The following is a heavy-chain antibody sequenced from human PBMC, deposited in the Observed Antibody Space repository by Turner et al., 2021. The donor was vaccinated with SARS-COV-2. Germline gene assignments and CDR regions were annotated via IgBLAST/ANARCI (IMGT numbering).Heavy chain of an antibody. D-gene: IGHD2-15*01. Sequence: VQLGESGGGVVQRGRYLRLSCEVYGYTFSSYGMHWVRQAPGKGLEGVAVMSYDGSNKYYADSVKSRFTIARYNSKNTPYLLNNSLRAEDTAVYYVAKQSGPYCSGGSCYGGIFDYWGQGTLVTVSS. CDR3: AKQSGPYCSGGSCYGGIFDY. V-gene: IGHV3-30*18. J-gene: IGHJ4*02. CDR1: GYTFSSYG. CDR2: MSYDGSNK.